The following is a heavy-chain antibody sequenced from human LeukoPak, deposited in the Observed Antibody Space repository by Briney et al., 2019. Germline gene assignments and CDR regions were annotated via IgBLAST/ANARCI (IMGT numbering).Heavy chain of an antibody. CDR2: INGDGSST. Sequence: GGSLRLSCAASGFTFSNYWMHWVRQAPGKGLVWVSRINGDGSSTSYADSVKGRFTISRDNAKNTLYLQMDSLRAEDTAVYYCARDPYGSGRYWGQGTRVTVST. CDR1: GFTFSNYW. CDR3: ARDPYGSGRY. D-gene: IGHD3-10*01. V-gene: IGHV3-74*01. J-gene: IGHJ4*02.